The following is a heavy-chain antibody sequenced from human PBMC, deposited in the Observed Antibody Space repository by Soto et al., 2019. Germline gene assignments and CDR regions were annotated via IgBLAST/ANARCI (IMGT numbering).Heavy chain of an antibody. Sequence: GGSLRLSYAASGFTFSSYWMHWVRQAPGRGLVWVSRINSDGSSTSYADSVKGRFTISRDNAKNTLYLQMNSLRAEDTAVYYCAREYYDFWSGYYHYYFDYWGQGTLVTVSS. J-gene: IGHJ4*02. CDR1: GFTFSSYW. CDR2: INSDGSST. V-gene: IGHV3-74*01. CDR3: AREYYDFWSGYYHYYFDY. D-gene: IGHD3-3*01.